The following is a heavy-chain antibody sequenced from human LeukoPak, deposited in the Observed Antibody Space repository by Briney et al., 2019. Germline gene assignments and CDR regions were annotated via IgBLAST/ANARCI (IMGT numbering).Heavy chain of an antibody. CDR1: GYTLTGYY. CDR3: ARRRGSGWYYFDY. CDR2: INPNSGGT. V-gene: IGHV1-2*02. D-gene: IGHD6-19*01. J-gene: IGHJ4*02. Sequence: VASVKVSCKASGYTLTGYYMHWVRQAPGQGLEWMGWINPNSGGTNYAQKFQGRVTMTRDTSISTAYMELSRLRSDDTAVYYCARRRGSGWYYFDYWGQGTLVTASS.